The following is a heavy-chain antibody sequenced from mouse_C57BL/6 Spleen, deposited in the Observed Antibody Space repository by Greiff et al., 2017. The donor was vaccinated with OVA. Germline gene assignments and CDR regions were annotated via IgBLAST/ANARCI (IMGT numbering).Heavy chain of an antibody. V-gene: IGHV1-15*01. Sequence: QVQLQQSGAELVRPGASVTLSCKASGYTFTDYEMHWVKQTPVHGLEWIGAIDPETGGTAYNQKFKGKAILTADKSSSTAYMELRSLTSEDSAVYYCTRWDTTVVAHLYWYFDVWGTGTTVTVSS. CDR3: TRWDTTVVAHLYWYFDV. CDR2: IDPETGGT. CDR1: GYTFTDYE. D-gene: IGHD1-1*01. J-gene: IGHJ1*03.